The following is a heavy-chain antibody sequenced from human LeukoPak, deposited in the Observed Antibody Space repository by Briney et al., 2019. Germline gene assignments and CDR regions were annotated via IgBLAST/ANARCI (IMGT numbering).Heavy chain of an antibody. CDR3: AKIPRYSGTYDAFDI. J-gene: IGHJ3*02. D-gene: IGHD1-26*01. CDR2: ISGSGGST. Sequence: PGGSLRLSCAASGFTFSSHAMSWVRQAPGKGLEWVSAISGSGGSTYYADSVKGRFTISRDNSKNTLYLQMNSLRAEDTAVYYCAKIPRYSGTYDAFDIWGQGTMVTVSS. CDR1: GFTFSSHA. V-gene: IGHV3-23*01.